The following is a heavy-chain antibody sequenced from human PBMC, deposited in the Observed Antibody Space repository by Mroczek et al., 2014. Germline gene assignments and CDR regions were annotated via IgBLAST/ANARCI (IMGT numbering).Heavy chain of an antibody. D-gene: IGHD3-22*01. V-gene: IGHV3-21*01. CDR2: ISSSNTYI. J-gene: IGHJ2*01. CDR3: ASSTTGYFYDTSGARTIPSNSYFDL. Sequence: VQLVQSGGGLVKPGGSLRLSCAASGFTFSLYTMNWVRQAPGKGLEWVSSISSSNTYIYYADSVKGRFTISRDNAKNSLYLQMNSLRAEDTAVYYCASSTTGYFYDTSGARTIPSNSYFDLWGLAPLVTVS. CDR1: GFTFSLYT.